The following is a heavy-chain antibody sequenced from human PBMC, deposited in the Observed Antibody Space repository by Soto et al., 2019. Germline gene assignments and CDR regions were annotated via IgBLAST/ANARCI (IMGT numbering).Heavy chain of an antibody. J-gene: IGHJ3*02. CDR1: GDSVSSNSAA. CDR3: AREDDEYSSRGYTFDI. D-gene: IGHD6-13*01. V-gene: IGHV6-1*01. CDR2: TYYRSKWYN. Sequence: SQTLSLTCAISGDSVSSNSAAWNWIRQSPSRGLEWLGRTYYRSKWYNDYAVSVKSRITVNPDTPKNQFSLQMNSVTPEDTAVYYCAREDDEYSSRGYTFDIWGQGKMVTVSS.